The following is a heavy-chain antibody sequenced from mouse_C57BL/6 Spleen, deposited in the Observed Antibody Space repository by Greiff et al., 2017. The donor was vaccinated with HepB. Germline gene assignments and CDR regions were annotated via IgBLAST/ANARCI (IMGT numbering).Heavy chain of an antibody. CDR2: IDPETGGT. V-gene: IGHV1-15*01. CDR3: TRPDYYGAWLAD. D-gene: IGHD1-1*01. CDR1: GYTFTDYE. J-gene: IGHJ3*01. Sequence: VQLVESGAELVRPGASVTLSCKASGYTFTDYEMHWVKQTPVHGLEWIGAIDPETGGTAYNQKFKGKAILTADKSSSTAYMELRSLTSEDSAVYYCTRPDYYGAWLADWGPGTLVTVSA.